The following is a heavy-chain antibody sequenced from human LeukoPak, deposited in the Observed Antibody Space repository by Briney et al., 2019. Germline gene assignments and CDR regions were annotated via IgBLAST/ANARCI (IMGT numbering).Heavy chain of an antibody. J-gene: IGHJ4*02. D-gene: IGHD3-22*01. CDR1: GFPFSRYW. CDR3: AKSYRTFGSSGFYHFDS. Sequence: GGSLRLSCAASGFPFSRYWMTWVRQAPGKGLEWVSSITASGGNTYYPDSVKGRFTISRDNSKNTLYLQLDSLRAEDTAIYYCAKSYRTFGSSGFYHFDSWGPGTLVTVSS. CDR2: ITASGGNT. V-gene: IGHV3-23*01.